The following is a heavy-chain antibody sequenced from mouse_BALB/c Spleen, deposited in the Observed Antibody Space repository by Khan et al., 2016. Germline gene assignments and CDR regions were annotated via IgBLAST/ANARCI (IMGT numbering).Heavy chain of an antibody. CDR2: INPNNGGS. V-gene: IGHV1-18*01. J-gene: IGHJ4*01. Sequence: EVQLQESGPDLVKPGASVKISCKASGYSFTGYYMYWVKQSHEKSLEWIGRINPNNGGSYSNQKFKGKAILTVDKSSSTAYMELRSLTSDDSAVXYCLRDAMDYWGQGTSVTVSS. CDR1: GYSFTGYY. CDR3: LRDAMDY. D-gene: IGHD1-1*01.